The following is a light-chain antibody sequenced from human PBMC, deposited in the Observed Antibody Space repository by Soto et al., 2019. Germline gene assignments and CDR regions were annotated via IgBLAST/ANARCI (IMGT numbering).Light chain of an antibody. CDR3: LQYGNWPLT. Sequence: EIVMTQSPATLSVSPGERATLSCRASQSVSSNLAWYQQKPGQAPRLLIYGASTRATGIPARFSGSGSGKEFTLTISSLQSEDFAVYYCLQYGNWPLTFGGGNKVEIK. V-gene: IGKV3-15*01. CDR2: GAS. CDR1: QSVSSN. J-gene: IGKJ4*01.